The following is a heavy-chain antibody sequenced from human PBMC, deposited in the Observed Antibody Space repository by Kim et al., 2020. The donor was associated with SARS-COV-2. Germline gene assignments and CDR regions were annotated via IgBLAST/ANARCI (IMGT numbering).Heavy chain of an antibody. D-gene: IGHD6-19*01. V-gene: IGHV3-23*01. CDR2: ISGSGGST. CDR3: AKEGYSSGWYVRVGYYFDY. Sequence: GGSLRLSCAASGFTFSSYAMSWVRQAPGKGLEWVSAISGSGGSTYYADSVKGRFTISRDNSKNTLYLQMNSLRAEDTAVYYCAKEGYSSGWYVRVGYYFDYWGQGTLVTVSS. CDR1: GFTFSSYA. J-gene: IGHJ4*02.